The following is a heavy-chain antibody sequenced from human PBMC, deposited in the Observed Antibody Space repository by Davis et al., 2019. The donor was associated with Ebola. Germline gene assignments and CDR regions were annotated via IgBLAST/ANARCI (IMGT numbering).Heavy chain of an antibody. CDR1: GFTFSSYS. Sequence: GGSLRLSCAASGFTFSSYSMNWVRQAPGKGLEWVSSISSSSSYIYYADSVKGRFTISRDNAKNSLYLQMNSLRAEDTALYYCAKGGGYSGYAGRGGMDVWGQGTTVTVPS. V-gene: IGHV3-21*04. J-gene: IGHJ6*02. D-gene: IGHD5-12*01. CDR3: AKGGGYSGYAGRGGMDV. CDR2: ISSSSSYI.